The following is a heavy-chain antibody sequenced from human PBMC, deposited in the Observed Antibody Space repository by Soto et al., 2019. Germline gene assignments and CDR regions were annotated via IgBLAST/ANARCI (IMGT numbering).Heavy chain of an antibody. V-gene: IGHV3-21*01. Sequence: PGGSLRLSCAASGFTFSSYSMNWVRQAPGKGLEWVSSISSSSYIYYADSVKGRFTISRDNAKNSLYLQMNSLRAEDTAVYYCARVEVTMVRGVSFDPWGQGTLVTVSS. J-gene: IGHJ5*02. CDR1: GFTFSSYS. D-gene: IGHD3-10*01. CDR2: ISSSSYI. CDR3: ARVEVTMVRGVSFDP.